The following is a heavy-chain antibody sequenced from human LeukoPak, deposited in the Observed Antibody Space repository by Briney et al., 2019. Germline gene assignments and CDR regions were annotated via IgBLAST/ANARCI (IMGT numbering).Heavy chain of an antibody. V-gene: IGHV6-1*01. J-gene: IGHJ4*02. CDR3: ARSRGAIVDY. CDR2: TYYRSKWNN. Sequence: SQTLSLTCAISGDSVSSNSAAWNWIRQSPSRGLEWLGRTYYRSKWNNDYALSVKSRIAVNPDTSKNQFSLQLNSVTPEDTAAYYCARSRGAIVDYWGQGTLVIVSS. CDR1: GDSVSSNSAA.